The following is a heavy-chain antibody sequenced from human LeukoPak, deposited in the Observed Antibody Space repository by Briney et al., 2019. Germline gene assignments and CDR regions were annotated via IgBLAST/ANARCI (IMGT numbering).Heavy chain of an antibody. V-gene: IGHV1-69*06. CDR2: IIPIFGTA. Sequence: EASVKVSCKASGGTFSSYAISWVRQAPGQGLEWMGGIIPIFGTANYAQKFQGRVTITADKSTSTAYMELSSLRSEDTAVYYCARSEGSGILYYYYMDVWGKGTTVTVSS. CDR1: GGTFSSYA. J-gene: IGHJ6*03. D-gene: IGHD3-10*01. CDR3: ARSEGSGILYYYYMDV.